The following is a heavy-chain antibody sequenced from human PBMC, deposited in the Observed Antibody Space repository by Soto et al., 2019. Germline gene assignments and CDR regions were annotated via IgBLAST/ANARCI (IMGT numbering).Heavy chain of an antibody. CDR3: ARDPGGVAPGENCFDP. CDR2: IYHTGST. Sequence: SETLSLTCTVAGGAVRRCSYWWNRYQQTPGKGLEWIGYIYHTGSTNYKPSLKSRVTISMDTSKNQFSLKLNSVTAADTAVYYCARDPGGVAPGENCFDPWGQGILVTVSS. CDR1: GGAVRRCSYW. J-gene: IGHJ5*02. V-gene: IGHV4-61*01. D-gene: IGHD3-10*01.